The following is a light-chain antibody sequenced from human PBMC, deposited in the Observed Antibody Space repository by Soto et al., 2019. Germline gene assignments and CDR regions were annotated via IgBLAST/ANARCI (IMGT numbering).Light chain of an antibody. V-gene: IGLV2-14*01. J-gene: IGLJ1*01. CDR2: DVS. Sequence: QYALTQTASVSGSPGQSITISCTGTSSDVGGYNYVSWYQQYPGKAPKLMIYDVSNRPSGVSNRFSGSKSGNTASLTISGLQAEDEADYYCSSYTSSSTYVFGPGTKLTVL. CDR3: SSYTSSSTYV. CDR1: SSDVGGYNY.